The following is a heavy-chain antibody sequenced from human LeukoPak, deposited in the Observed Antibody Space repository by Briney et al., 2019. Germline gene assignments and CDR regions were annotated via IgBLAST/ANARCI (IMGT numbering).Heavy chain of an antibody. J-gene: IGHJ5*02. V-gene: IGHV1-69*13. CDR3: AVDSSGYPHGLNWFDP. CDR1: GGTFSSYA. Sequence: SVKVSCKASGGTFSSYAISWVRQAPGQGLEWMGGIIPIFGTANYAQKFQGRVTITADESTSTAYMELSSLRSEDTAVYYCAVDSSGYPHGLNWFDPWGQGTLVTVSS. CDR2: IIPIFGTA. D-gene: IGHD3-22*01.